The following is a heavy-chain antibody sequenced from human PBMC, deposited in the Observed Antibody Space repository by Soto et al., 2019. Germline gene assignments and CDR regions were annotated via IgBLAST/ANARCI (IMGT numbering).Heavy chain of an antibody. Sequence: ETLSLTCTVSGGSINNGAYLWSWVRQAPGKGLDWVSAVSGSGASTNYADSVKGRFTISRDNSKNTLYLQMNSLRAEDTAVYYCAKDLRGPTAGTWYFDLWGRGTLVTVSS. CDR3: AKDLRGPTAGTWYFDL. D-gene: IGHD6-13*01. J-gene: IGHJ2*01. CDR1: GGSINNGAYL. CDR2: VSGSGAST. V-gene: IGHV3-23*01.